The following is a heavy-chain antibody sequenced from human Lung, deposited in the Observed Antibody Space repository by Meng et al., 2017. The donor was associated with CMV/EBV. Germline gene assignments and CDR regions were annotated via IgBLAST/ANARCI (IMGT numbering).Heavy chain of an antibody. CDR1: GYTFTSYY. J-gene: IGHJ5*02. V-gene: IGHV1-46*01. CDR3: ARDSSEYHTNWFDP. D-gene: IGHD2-2*01. CDR2: INPSGGST. Sequence: QVQLVQSGAEVQKPXXSVQVPCQASGYTFTSYYMHWVRQAPGQGLEWMGIINPSGGSTSYAQKFQGRVTMTRDTSTSTVYMELSSLRSEDTAVYYCARDSSEYHTNWFDPWGQGTLVTVSS.